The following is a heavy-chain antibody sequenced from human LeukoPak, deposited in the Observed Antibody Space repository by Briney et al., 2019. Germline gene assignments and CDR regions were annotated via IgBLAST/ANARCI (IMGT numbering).Heavy chain of an antibody. Sequence: ASVKVSCKASGYTFTGYYMHWVRQTPGQGLEWMGSINPNSGGTNYAQKLQGRVTTSRDTSLSTASIELSRLRSDDTAVYSCAGQYCSSTSCQSLFDYWGQGTLVTVSS. CDR3: AGQYCSSTSCQSLFDY. CDR1: GYTFTGYY. J-gene: IGHJ4*02. V-gene: IGHV1-2*02. D-gene: IGHD2-2*01. CDR2: INPNSGGT.